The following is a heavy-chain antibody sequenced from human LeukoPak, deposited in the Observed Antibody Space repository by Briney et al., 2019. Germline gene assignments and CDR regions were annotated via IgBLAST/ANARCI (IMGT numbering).Heavy chain of an antibody. CDR2: IRYDGSDK. Sequence: HRGVSLRLSCAASGLTFSCYGMHWVRQAPGKGLEWVAFIRYDGSDKYYADSVKGRFTISRDNSKNTLYLQMNSLRAEDTAAYYCANLPIRGSGSYYTDYWGQGTLVTVSS. D-gene: IGHD3-10*01. V-gene: IGHV3-30*02. CDR1: GLTFSCYG. CDR3: ANLPIRGSGSYYTDY. J-gene: IGHJ4*02.